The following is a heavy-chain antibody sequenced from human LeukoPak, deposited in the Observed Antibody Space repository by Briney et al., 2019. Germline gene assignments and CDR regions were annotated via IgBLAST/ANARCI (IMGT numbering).Heavy chain of an antibody. D-gene: IGHD2-21*02. Sequence: SVKVSCKASGFTFTSSAVQWVRQARGQRLEWIGWIVVCSGNTNYAQKFQERVTITRDMSTSTAYMELSSLRSEDTAVYYCAADPWCGGDCYQFDYWGQGTLVTVSS. CDR3: AADPWCGGDCYQFDY. CDR1: GFTFTSSA. J-gene: IGHJ4*02. CDR2: IVVCSGNT. V-gene: IGHV1-58*01.